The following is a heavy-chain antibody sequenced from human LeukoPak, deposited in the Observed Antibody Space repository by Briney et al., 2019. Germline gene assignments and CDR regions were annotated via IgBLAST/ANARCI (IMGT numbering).Heavy chain of an antibody. V-gene: IGHV1-24*01. J-gene: IGHJ5*02. Sequence: GASVKVSCKVSGYTLTELSMHWVRQAPGKGLEWMGGFDPEDGETIYAQKFQGRVTMTEDTSTDTAYMELSSLRSEDTAVYYCATIPPYGSGIGNWFDPWGQGTLVTVSS. D-gene: IGHD3-10*01. CDR1: GYTLTELS. CDR3: ATIPPYGSGIGNWFDP. CDR2: FDPEDGET.